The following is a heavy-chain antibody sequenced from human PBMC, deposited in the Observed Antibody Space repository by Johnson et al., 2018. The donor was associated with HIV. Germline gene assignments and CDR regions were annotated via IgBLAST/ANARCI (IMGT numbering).Heavy chain of an antibody. CDR2: IYSGGST. D-gene: IGHD6-19*01. J-gene: IGHJ3*02. CDR3: ARDAGKWLDDAFDI. V-gene: IGHV3-66*01. Sequence: VQLVESGGGLVQPGGSLRLSCAASGFTVSSNYMSWVRQAPEKGLEWVSVIYSGGSTYYADSVKGRFTISRDNSKNTLYLQMNSLRAEDTAVYYCARDAGKWLDDAFDIWGQGTMVTVSS. CDR1: GFTVSSNY.